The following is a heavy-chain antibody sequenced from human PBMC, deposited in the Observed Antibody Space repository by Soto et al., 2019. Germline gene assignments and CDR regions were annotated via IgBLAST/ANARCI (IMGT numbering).Heavy chain of an antibody. D-gene: IGHD5-18*01. V-gene: IGHV1-69*02. CDR2: IIPILGIA. CDR1: GGTFSSYT. J-gene: IGHJ4*02. CDR3: AMLYSYGSSSVYYFDY. Sequence: SVKVSCKASGGTFSSYTISWVRQAPGQGLEWMGRIIPILGIANYAQKFQGRVTITADKSTSTAYMELSSLRSEDTAVYYCAMLYSYGSSSVYYFDYWGQGTLVTVSS.